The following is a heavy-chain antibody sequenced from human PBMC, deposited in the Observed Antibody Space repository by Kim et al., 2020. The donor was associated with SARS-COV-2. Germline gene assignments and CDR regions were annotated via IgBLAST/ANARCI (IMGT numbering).Heavy chain of an antibody. D-gene: IGHD3-10*01. J-gene: IGHJ4*02. Sequence: YYVGSVRVRFTVSRDNANNSLYLQMTSLRAEDAAVYYCTRGISSTDYYFDYWGQGTLVTVSS. V-gene: IGHV3-7*01. CDR3: TRGISSTDYYFDY.